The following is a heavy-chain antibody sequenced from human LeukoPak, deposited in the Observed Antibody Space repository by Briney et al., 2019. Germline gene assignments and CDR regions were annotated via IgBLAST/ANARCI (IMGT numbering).Heavy chain of an antibody. CDR2: ISSSGSTI. CDR1: GFTVSSNY. J-gene: IGHJ6*02. V-gene: IGHV3-11*01. Sequence: TGGSLRLSCAASGFTVSSNYMSWVRQAPGKGLEWVSYISSSGSTIYYADSVKGRFTISRDNAKNSLYLQMNSLRAEDTAVYYCASSSPYYGMDVWGQGTTVTVSS. CDR3: ASSSPYYGMDV.